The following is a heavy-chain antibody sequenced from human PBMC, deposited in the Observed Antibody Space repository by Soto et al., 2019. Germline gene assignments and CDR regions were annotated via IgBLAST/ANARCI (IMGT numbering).Heavy chain of an antibody. CDR2: IYYSGST. V-gene: IGHV4-31*03. CDR3: ARAERDCSGGSCYRARVKFDP. CDR1: AGSISRGGNY. Sequence: PSETLSLTCTVSAGSISRGGNYWGWIRQHPGKGLEWIGYIYYSGSTYYNPSLKSRVTISVDTSKNQFSLKLSSVTAADTAVYYCARAERDCSGGSCYRARVKFDPWVQGTLVTVSS. D-gene: IGHD2-15*01. J-gene: IGHJ5*02.